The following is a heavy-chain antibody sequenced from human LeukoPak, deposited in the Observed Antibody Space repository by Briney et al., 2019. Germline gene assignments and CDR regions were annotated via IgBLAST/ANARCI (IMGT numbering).Heavy chain of an antibody. Sequence: PGGSLRLSCQASGFIFTDYAMSWVRQAPGKGLEWVSSINNGAGDTFFADSVKGRFTISRDDSRGMVYLQMNSLTAEDTAVYYCASNFWSNQPAGYYYYYYYMDVWGKGTTVTVSS. D-gene: IGHD3-3*01. J-gene: IGHJ6*03. V-gene: IGHV3-23*01. CDR1: GFIFTDYA. CDR3: ASNFWSNQPAGYYYYYYYMDV. CDR2: INNGAGDT.